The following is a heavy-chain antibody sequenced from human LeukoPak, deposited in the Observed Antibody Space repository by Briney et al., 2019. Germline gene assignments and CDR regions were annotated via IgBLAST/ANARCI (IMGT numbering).Heavy chain of an antibody. D-gene: IGHD4-4*01. J-gene: IGHJ6*02. CDR2: ISSSSSYI. CDR1: GFTFSSYS. V-gene: IGHV3-21*01. CDR3: ARDRIVDDTYSNFFYGMDV. Sequence: GGSLRLSCAASGFTFSSYSMNWVRQAPGKGLEWVSSISSSSSYIYYAGSVKGRFTISRDNAKNSLYLQMNSLRAEDTAVYYCARDRIVDDTYSNFFYGMDVWGQGTTVTVSS.